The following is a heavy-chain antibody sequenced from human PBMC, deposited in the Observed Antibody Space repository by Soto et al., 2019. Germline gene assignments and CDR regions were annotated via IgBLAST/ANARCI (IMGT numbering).Heavy chain of an antibody. CDR3: ARGRRYSSGWYRDY. J-gene: IGHJ4*02. D-gene: IGHD6-19*01. V-gene: IGHV4-4*02. CDR2: IYHSGST. CDR1: GGSISSSNW. Sequence: PSETLSLTCAVSGGSISSSNWWSWVRQPPGKGLEWIGEIYHSGSTNYNPSLKSRVTISVDKSKNQFSLKLSSVTAADTAVYYCARGRRYSSGWYRDYWGQGTLVTVSS.